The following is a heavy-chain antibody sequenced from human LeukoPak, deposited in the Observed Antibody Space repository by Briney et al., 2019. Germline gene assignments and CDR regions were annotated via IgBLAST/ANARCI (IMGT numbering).Heavy chain of an antibody. CDR1: GYTFTSSA. CDR3: ARGYDSSGYHLIDY. Sequence: GASVKVSCKASGYTFTSSAMNWVRQAPGQRLEWMGWINAGNGNTKYSQEFQGRVTITRVTSASTAYMELSSLRSEDMAVYYCARGYDSSGYHLIDYWGQGTLVTVSS. CDR2: INAGNGNT. J-gene: IGHJ4*02. V-gene: IGHV1-3*03. D-gene: IGHD3-22*01.